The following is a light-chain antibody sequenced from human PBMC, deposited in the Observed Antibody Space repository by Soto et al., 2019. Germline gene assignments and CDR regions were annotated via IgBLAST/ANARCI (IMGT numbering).Light chain of an antibody. J-gene: IGKJ2*01. CDR2: GAS. Sequence: EIVLTQSPGTLSLSPGERATLSCRASQSVSSSYLAWYQHKPGQAPRLLIYGASSRATGIPDRSSGSGSGTDFTLTISRLEPEDVAVDYCQQYGSSPHTVGQGTKLESK. CDR3: QQYGSSPHT. CDR1: QSVSSSY. V-gene: IGKV3-20*01.